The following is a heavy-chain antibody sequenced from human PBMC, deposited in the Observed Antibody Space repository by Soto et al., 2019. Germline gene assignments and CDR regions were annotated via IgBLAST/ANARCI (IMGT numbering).Heavy chain of an antibody. Sequence: QVQLVESGGGVVQPGRSLRLSCAASGFTFSNYGMHWVRQAPGKGLEWVAVISYDGDNEYYAESVKGRFTISRDNSKHPLHLQMNSLRAEDTAVYYCSKDIALVRGVIIDMDVWGQGTTVTVSS. CDR1: GFTFSNYG. D-gene: IGHD3-10*01. J-gene: IGHJ6*02. CDR2: ISYDGDNE. V-gene: IGHV3-30*18. CDR3: SKDIALVRGVIIDMDV.